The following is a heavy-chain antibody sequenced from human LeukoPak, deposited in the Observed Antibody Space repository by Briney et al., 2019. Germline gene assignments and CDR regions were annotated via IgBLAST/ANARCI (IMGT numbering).Heavy chain of an antibody. V-gene: IGHV4-59*01. CDR1: GGSISSYY. CDR2: IYYSGST. CDR3: VRGGGKIVPDY. Sequence: PSETLSLTCTVSGGSISSYYWSWIRQPPGKGLEWIGYIYYSGSTNYNPSLKSRVTISVDTSKNQFSLKLSSVTAADTAVYYCVRGGGKIVPDYWGQGTLVTVSS. J-gene: IGHJ4*02. D-gene: IGHD4-23*01.